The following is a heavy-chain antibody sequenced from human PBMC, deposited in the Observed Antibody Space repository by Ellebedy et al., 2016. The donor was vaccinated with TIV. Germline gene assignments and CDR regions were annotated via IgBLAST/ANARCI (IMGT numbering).Heavy chain of an antibody. J-gene: IGHJ6*03. D-gene: IGHD1-14*01. Sequence: SETLSLXXAVYGGSFSGYYWSWIRQPPGKGLEWIGEINHSGSTNYNPSLKSRVTISVDTSKNQFSLKLSSVTAADTAVYYCASGPELDYYYYYYMDVWGKGTTVTVSS. CDR2: INHSGST. CDR1: GGSFSGYY. V-gene: IGHV4-34*01. CDR3: ASGPELDYYYYYYMDV.